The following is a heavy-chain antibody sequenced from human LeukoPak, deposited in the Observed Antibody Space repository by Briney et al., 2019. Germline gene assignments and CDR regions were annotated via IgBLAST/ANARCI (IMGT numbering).Heavy chain of an antibody. J-gene: IGHJ3*02. CDR3: ARIPGRVVAAPPAFDI. CDR1: GGSISSYY. Sequence: SETLSLTCTVSGGSISSYYWSWIRQPPGKGLEWIGYIYYSGSTNYNPSLKSRVTISVDTSKNQFSLKLSSVTAADTAVYYCARIPGRVVAAPPAFDIWGQGTMVTVSS. D-gene: IGHD2-15*01. V-gene: IGHV4-59*01. CDR2: IYYSGST.